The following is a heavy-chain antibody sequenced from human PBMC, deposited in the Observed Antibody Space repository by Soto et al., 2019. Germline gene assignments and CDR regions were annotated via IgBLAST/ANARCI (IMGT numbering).Heavy chain of an antibody. D-gene: IGHD5-18*01. V-gene: IGHV3-33*01. Sequence: QVKLVQSGGGVVQPGRSLRLSCEATGFTFRNYAMHWVRRAPGKGLEWVAVIWSDGSEKYYGDFVKGRFTISRDNSKNTLHLQMNSLRAEDTAVYYCARDGVDTVLGLLKLDNCGQGTLVTVSS. CDR1: GFTFRNYA. J-gene: IGHJ4*02. CDR3: ARDGVDTVLGLLKLDN. CDR2: IWSDGSEK.